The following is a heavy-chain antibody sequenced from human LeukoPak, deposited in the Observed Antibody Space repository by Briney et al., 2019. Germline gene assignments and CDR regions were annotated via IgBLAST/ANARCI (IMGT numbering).Heavy chain of an antibody. CDR1: GFTFSDYY. CDR3: ARDSAYCSSTSCYNHYYYYGMDV. D-gene: IGHD2-2*02. Sequence: GGSLRLSCAASGFTFSDYYMSWIRQAPGKGLEWVSYISSSSSYTNYADSVKGRFTISRDNPMNALYLQMNSLRAEDTAVYYCARDSAYCSSTSCYNHYYYYGMDVWGKGTTVTVSS. V-gene: IGHV3-11*06. J-gene: IGHJ6*04. CDR2: ISSSSSYT.